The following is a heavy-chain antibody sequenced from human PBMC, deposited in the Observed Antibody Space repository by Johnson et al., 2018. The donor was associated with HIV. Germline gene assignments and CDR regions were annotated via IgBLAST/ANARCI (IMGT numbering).Heavy chain of an antibody. Sequence: VQLVESGGGLVQPGGSLRLSCAASGFTVSSNYMSWVRQAPGKGLEWVSVIYSGGSTYYADSVKGRFTISRDNSKNTLYLQMNSLRAEDTAVYYCARDPRSTMVNDAVDIWGQGTMVTVSS. D-gene: IGHD3-10*01. V-gene: IGHV3-66*01. CDR2: IYSGGST. CDR1: GFTVSSNY. CDR3: ARDPRSTMVNDAVDI. J-gene: IGHJ3*02.